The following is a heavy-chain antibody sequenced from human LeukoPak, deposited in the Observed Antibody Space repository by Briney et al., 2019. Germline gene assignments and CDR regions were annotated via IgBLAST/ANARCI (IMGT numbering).Heavy chain of an antibody. J-gene: IGHJ5*02. CDR1: GYTFTSYA. D-gene: IGHD5-12*01. Sequence: ASVKVSCKASGYTFTSYAMNWVRQAPGQGLEWMGWINTNTGNPTYAQGFTGRFVFSLDTSVSTAYLQISSLKAEDTAVYYCAKRNSGYDPLRSNWFDPWGQGTLVTVSS. CDR2: INTNTGNP. CDR3: AKRNSGYDPLRSNWFDP. V-gene: IGHV7-4-1*02.